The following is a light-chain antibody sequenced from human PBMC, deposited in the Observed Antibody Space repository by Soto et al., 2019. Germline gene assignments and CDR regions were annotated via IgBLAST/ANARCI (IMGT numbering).Light chain of an antibody. J-gene: IGKJ1*01. CDR2: AAS. CDR1: QSISSY. V-gene: IGKV1-39*01. CDR3: QQSYSTPWT. Sequence: EIQMTQSPSSLSASVGDRFTITCMASQSISSYLNWYQQKPGKSPKLLIYAASSLQSGVTSRFSGSGSGTDFTLTISSLQPEDFATYYCQQSYSTPWTVGQGTKVEIK.